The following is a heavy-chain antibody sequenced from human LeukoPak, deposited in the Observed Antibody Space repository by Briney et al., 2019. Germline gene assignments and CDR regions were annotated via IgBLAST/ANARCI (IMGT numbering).Heavy chain of an antibody. CDR2: IDHSGTT. V-gene: IGHV4-4*02. Sequence: SGTLSLTCAVSGGSISNSNRWSWVRQPPGKGLEWIAEIDHSGTTKYDPSLKSRVTISVDTSKNQFSLKLSSVTAADTAVFYCAGVTKLTPGGFDYWGQGILVTVSS. J-gene: IGHJ4*02. CDR1: GGSISNSNR. D-gene: IGHD4-11*01. CDR3: AGVTKLTPGGFDY.